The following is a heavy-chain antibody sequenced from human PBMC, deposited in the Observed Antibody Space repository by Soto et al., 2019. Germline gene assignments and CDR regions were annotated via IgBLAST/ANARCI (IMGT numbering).Heavy chain of an antibody. CDR3: ARGLYDILTGHPLYYYYGMDV. CDR1: GYTFTSYG. V-gene: IGHV1-18*04. D-gene: IGHD3-9*01. Sequence: ASVKVSCKASGYTFTSYGISWVRQAPGQGLEWMGWISAYNGNTNYAQKLQGRVTMTTDTSTSTAYMELRSLRSDDTAVYYCARGLYDILTGHPLYYYYGMDVWGQGTTV. CDR2: ISAYNGNT. J-gene: IGHJ6*02.